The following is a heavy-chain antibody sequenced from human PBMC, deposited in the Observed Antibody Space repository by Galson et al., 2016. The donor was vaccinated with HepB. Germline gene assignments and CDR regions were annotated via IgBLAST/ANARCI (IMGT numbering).Heavy chain of an antibody. CDR1: GLTFSDYA. CDR3: ATEGGSTDFDY. V-gene: IGHV3-30*01. CDR2: ISYDGSKK. D-gene: IGHD1-26*01. Sequence: SLRLSCAASGLTFSDYAFHWVRQAPGKGLEWVAVISYDGSKKYYGDSVRGRFTISRDNSKNTLYLQMNSLRAEDTAVYYCATEGGSTDFDYWGQGTLVTVSS. J-gene: IGHJ4*02.